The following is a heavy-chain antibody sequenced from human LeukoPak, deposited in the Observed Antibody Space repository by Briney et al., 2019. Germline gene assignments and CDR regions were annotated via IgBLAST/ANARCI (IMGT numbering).Heavy chain of an antibody. D-gene: IGHD2-2*02. Sequence: ASVKVSCKASGYTFTSYGISWVRQAPGQGLEWMGWISIYDGKTLYARKFQGRVTMTTDTSTSTAYMELRSLRSDDTAVYYCARGVRENRSWYTVHFDYWGQGTLVTVSS. V-gene: IGHV1-18*01. CDR3: ARGVRENRSWYTVHFDY. J-gene: IGHJ4*02. CDR1: GYTFTSYG. CDR2: ISIYDGKT.